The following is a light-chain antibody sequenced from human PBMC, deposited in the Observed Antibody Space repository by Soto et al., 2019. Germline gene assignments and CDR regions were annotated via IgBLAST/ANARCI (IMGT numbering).Light chain of an antibody. CDR1: QSVSSN. CDR2: GAF. V-gene: IGKV3-20*01. CDR3: QQYGSSPVT. J-gene: IGKJ1*01. Sequence: EIVLTQSPGTLSLSPGERATLSCRASQSVSSNLAWYQQKPGQAPRLLIYGAFSRATGIPDRFSGSGSGTDFTLTISRLEPEDFAVYYCQQYGSSPVTFGQGTKVDI.